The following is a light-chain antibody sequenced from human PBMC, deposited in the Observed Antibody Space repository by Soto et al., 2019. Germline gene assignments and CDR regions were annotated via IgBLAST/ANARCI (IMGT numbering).Light chain of an antibody. J-gene: IGLJ3*02. V-gene: IGLV1-44*01. CDR2: SNN. CDR1: SSNIGSKT. Sequence: QSVLTQPPSASGTPGQRVTISCSGSSSNIGSKTVNWYQQLPGTAPKLLIYSNNQRPSGVPDRFSGSKSGPSASLAISGLQSEDEADYHCAAWDDSLNGPVFGGGTKLTVL. CDR3: AAWDDSLNGPV.